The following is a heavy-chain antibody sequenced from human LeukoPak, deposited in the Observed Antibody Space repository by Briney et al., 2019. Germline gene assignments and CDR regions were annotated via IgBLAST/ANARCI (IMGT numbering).Heavy chain of an antibody. CDR1: GGSISSDGYY. D-gene: IGHD2-15*01. CDR2: IYTSGST. CDR3: ARGSYCSGGSCYHWFDP. V-gene: IGHV4-61*09. J-gene: IGHJ5*02. Sequence: SETLSLTCTVSGGSISSDGYYWSWIRQPAGKGLEWIGHIYTSGSTNFNPSLTSRVTISVDTSKNQFSLKLNSVTAADTAVYYCARGSYCSGGSCYHWFDPWGQGTLVTVSS.